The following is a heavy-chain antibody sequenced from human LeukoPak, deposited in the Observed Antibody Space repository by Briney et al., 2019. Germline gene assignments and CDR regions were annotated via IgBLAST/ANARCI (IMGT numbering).Heavy chain of an antibody. V-gene: IGHV4-30-4*01. J-gene: IGHJ6*02. CDR2: IYYSGST. D-gene: IGHD3-10*01. CDR3: ASSPYYYGSGSYYNYYYYYGMDV. Sequence: ASETLSLTCTVSGGSISSGDYYWSWIRQPPGKGLEWIGYIYYSGSTYYNPSLKSRVTISVDTSKNQFSLKLSSVTAADTAVYYCASSPYYYGSGSYYNYYYYYGMDVWGQGTTVTVSS. CDR1: GGSISSGDYY.